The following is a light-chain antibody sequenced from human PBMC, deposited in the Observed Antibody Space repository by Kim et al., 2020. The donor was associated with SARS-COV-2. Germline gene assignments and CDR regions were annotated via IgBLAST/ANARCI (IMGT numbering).Light chain of an antibody. Sequence: ELTQPPSVSGAPGQRVTISCSGSSSHIGNNYVSWFQQLPGAAPKLLIYRNNVRPSGVPDRFSASKSGTSASLAISGLRSEDEADYYCAAWDDSLKVFGTGTKVTVL. CDR2: RNN. J-gene: IGLJ1*01. CDR3: AAWDDSLKV. CDR1: SSHIGNNY. V-gene: IGLV1-47*01.